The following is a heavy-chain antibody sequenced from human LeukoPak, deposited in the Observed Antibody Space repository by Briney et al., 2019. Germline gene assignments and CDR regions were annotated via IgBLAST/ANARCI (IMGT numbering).Heavy chain of an antibody. CDR2: NNSDGSTS. V-gene: IGHV3-74*01. CDR1: GVTFSSDW. D-gene: IGHD3-22*01. J-gene: IGHJ5*02. Sequence: GGSLRLSCAASGVTFSSDWMHWVREAPGKGLVWVSRNNSDGSTSHYADSVKGRFTISRDNAKNTLYLQMNSLRAEDTAVYYCARDVGYYESSGYVNWFDPWGQGTLVTVSS. CDR3: ARDVGYYESSGYVNWFDP.